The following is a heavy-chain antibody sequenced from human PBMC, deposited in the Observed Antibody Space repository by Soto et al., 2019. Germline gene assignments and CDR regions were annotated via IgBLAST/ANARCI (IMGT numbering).Heavy chain of an antibody. CDR3: ARETEGSYGEDGDYRDFQAV. CDR2: ISAYNGNT. CDR1: GYTFTSYG. J-gene: IGHJ6*04. D-gene: IGHD3-16*01. Sequence: GASVKVSCKASGYTFTSYGISWVRQAPGQGLEWMGWISAYNGNTNYAQKLQGRVTMTTDTSTSTAYMELRSLRSDDTAVYYCARETEGSYGEDGDYRDFQAVWGKGTSDTGSS. V-gene: IGHV1-18*01.